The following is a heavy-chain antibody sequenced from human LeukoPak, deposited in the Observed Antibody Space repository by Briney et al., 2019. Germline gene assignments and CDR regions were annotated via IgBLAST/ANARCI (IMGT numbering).Heavy chain of an antibody. J-gene: IGHJ4*02. CDR2: ISSGSSYI. CDR3: ARDTLFDY. V-gene: IGHV3-21*01. CDR1: GFTFSSYW. Sequence: GGSLRLSCAASGFTFSSYWMHWVRQAPGKGLEWVSSISSGSSYIYYADSVKGRFTISRDNAKNSLSLQMNSLRAEDTAVYYCARDTLFDYWGQGTLVTVSS.